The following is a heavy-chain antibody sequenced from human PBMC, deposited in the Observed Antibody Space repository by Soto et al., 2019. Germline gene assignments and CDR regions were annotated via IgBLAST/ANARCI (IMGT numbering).Heavy chain of an antibody. V-gene: IGHV1-18*01. CDR3: ARGLVRAVITHFDY. CDR2: IDPFSGDT. J-gene: IGHJ4*02. D-gene: IGHD3-10*01. CDR1: GYTFTSYA. Sequence: QVQLVQSGAEVKKPGASVRVSCKPSGYTFTSYAITWVRQAPGQGLEWLGWIDPFSGDTTYSRKFQGRVTMTTETSTGTAYMELRSLRFDDAAVYYCARGLVRAVITHFDYWGQGTLVTVSS.